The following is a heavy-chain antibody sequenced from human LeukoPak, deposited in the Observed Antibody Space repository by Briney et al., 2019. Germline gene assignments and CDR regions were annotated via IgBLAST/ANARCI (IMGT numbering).Heavy chain of an antibody. Sequence: SGGSLRLSCAASGNYWMHWVRQAPGKGLVWVSHINSDGSWTIYADSVKGRFTISKDNAKNTVYLQMNSLRAEDTAVYYCVSFYETYWGRGTLVTVSS. CDR1: GNYW. CDR3: VSFYETY. CDR2: INSDGSWT. D-gene: IGHD2/OR15-2a*01. V-gene: IGHV3-74*01. J-gene: IGHJ4*02.